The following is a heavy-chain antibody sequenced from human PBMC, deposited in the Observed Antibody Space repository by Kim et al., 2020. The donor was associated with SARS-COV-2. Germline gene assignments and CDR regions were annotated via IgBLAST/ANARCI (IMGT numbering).Heavy chain of an antibody. Sequence: SLRLSCAASGFTFDDYAMHWVRQAPGKGLEWVSGISWNSGSIGYADSVKGRFTISRDNAKNSLYLQMNSLRAEDTALYYCAKGIAAANSFGMDVWGQGTTVTVSS. D-gene: IGHD6-13*01. CDR2: ISWNSGSI. V-gene: IGHV3-9*01. CDR1: GFTFDDYA. J-gene: IGHJ6*02. CDR3: AKGIAAANSFGMDV.